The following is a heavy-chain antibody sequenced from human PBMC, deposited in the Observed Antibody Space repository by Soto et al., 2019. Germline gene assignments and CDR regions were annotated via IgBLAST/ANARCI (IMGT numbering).Heavy chain of an antibody. J-gene: IGHJ5*02. V-gene: IGHV4-34*01. CDR2: INHSGST. CDR1: GGSFSGYY. Sequence: SETLSLTCAVYGGSFSGYYWSWIRQPSGKGLEWIGEINHSGSTNYNPSLKSRVTISVDTSKNQFSLKLSSVTAADTAVYYCARRSLYNWFDPWGQGTLVTVSS. CDR3: ARRSLYNWFDP.